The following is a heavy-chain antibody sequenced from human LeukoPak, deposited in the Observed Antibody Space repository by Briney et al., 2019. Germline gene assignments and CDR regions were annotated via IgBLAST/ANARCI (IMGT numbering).Heavy chain of an antibody. D-gene: IGHD2-15*01. CDR3: ARGARCSGGSCYSSSSFDY. CDR2: ISSSRSYI. V-gene: IGHV3-21*01. Sequence: GGSLRLSCAASGFTFSSYSMNWVRQAPGKGLEWVSSISSSRSYIYYADSVKGRFTITRDNAKNSLYLQMNSLRAEDTAVYYCARGARCSGGSCYSSSSFDYWGQGTLVTVSS. J-gene: IGHJ4*02. CDR1: GFTFSSYS.